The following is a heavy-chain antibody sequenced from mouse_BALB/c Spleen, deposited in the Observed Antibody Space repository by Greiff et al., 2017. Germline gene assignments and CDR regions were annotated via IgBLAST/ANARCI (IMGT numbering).Heavy chain of an antibody. CDR2: IRNKANGYTT. CDR1: GFTFTDYY. D-gene: IGHD1-1*01. Sequence: EVQVVESGGGLVQPGGSLRLSCATSGFTFTDYYMSWVRQPPGKALEWLGFIRNKANGYTTEYSASVKGRFTISRDNSQSILYLQMNTLRAEDSATYYCARDKDYGTGFAYWGQGTLVTVSA. J-gene: IGHJ3*01. V-gene: IGHV7-3*02. CDR3: ARDKDYGTGFAY.